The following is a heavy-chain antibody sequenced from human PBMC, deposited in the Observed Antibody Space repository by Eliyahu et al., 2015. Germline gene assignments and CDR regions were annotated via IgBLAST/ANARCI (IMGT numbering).Heavy chain of an antibody. V-gene: IGHV4-59*01. CDR3: ARCALTRRHNWFDP. CDR1: GGSXXSYY. CDR2: IYYSGXT. D-gene: IGHD1-14*01. J-gene: IGHJ5*02. Sequence: QVQLQESGPRLVKPSETLSLTCTXXGGSXXSYYWXWXRQPPGKGLEWIGYIYYSGXTNYNPSLKSRVTISVDTSKNQFSLKLSSVTAADTAVYYCARCALTRRHNWFDPWGQGTLVTVSS.